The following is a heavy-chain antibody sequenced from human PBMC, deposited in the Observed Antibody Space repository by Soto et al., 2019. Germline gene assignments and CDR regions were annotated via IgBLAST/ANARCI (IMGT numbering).Heavy chain of an antibody. D-gene: IGHD3-3*01. Sequence: SETLSLTCAVYGGSFSPYFWSWIRQPPGKGLEWIGEINHSGSTNYNPSLTRRATLSVDTSKNQVSLKLTSVTAADTAVYYCARVSVSGVVFMTYYCDFWGQGTRVTVSS. J-gene: IGHJ4*02. V-gene: IGHV4-34*01. CDR2: INHSGST. CDR3: ARVSVSGVVFMTYYCDF. CDR1: GGSFSPYF.